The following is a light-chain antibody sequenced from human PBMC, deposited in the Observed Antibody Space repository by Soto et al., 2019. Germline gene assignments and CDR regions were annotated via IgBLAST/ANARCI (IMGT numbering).Light chain of an antibody. CDR3: AAWDDSLNRML. CDR1: SSNIGSDT. V-gene: IGLV1-44*01. CDR2: SDN. Sequence: QSVLTQPPSASGTPGQRVTISCSGSSSNIGSDTVNWFQQLPGTAPKLLIYSDNQRPSGVPDRFPGSKSGTSASLAISGLQSEDEADYYCAAWDDSLNRMLFGGGTKLTVL. J-gene: IGLJ3*02.